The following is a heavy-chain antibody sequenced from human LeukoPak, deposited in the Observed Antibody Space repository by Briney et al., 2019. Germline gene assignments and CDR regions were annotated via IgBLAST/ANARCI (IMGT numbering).Heavy chain of an antibody. CDR3: ARGNTMIGDDAFDI. D-gene: IGHD3-22*01. V-gene: IGHV1-2*02. J-gene: IGHJ3*02. Sequence: ASVKVSCKASGYTFTGYYMHWVRQAPGQWLEWMGWINPNSGGTNYAQKFQGRVTMTRDTSISTAYMELSRLRSDDTAVYYCARGNTMIGDDAFDIWGQGTMVTVSS. CDR1: GYTFTGYY. CDR2: INPNSGGT.